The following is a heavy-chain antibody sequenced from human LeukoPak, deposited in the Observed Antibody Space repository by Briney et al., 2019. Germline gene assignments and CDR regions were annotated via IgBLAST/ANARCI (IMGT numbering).Heavy chain of an antibody. V-gene: IGHV3-20*04. Sequence: AGGSLRLSCAASGFTFDDYGMSWVRQAPGKGLEWVSGINWNGGSTGYADSVKGRFTISRDNAKNSLYLQMNSLRAEDTAVYYCAKGAIFGVVTYYFDYWGQGTLVTVSS. CDR1: GFTFDDYG. D-gene: IGHD3-3*01. CDR3: AKGAIFGVVTYYFDY. CDR2: INWNGGST. J-gene: IGHJ4*02.